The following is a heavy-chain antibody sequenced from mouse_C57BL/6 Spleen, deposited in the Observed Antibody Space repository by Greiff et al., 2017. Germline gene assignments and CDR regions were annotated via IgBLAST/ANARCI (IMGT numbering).Heavy chain of an antibody. V-gene: IGHV1-64*01. CDR3: ARELRPNWDDYFDY. J-gene: IGHJ2*01. CDR1: GYTSTSYW. Sequence: QVQLQQPGAELVKPGASVKLSCKASGYTSTSYWLHWVNQRPGQCLEWIGMIHPNSGSTNYNAKFKSKATLTVDNSSSTAYMQLSSLTSEDSAVYYCARELRPNWDDYFDYWGQGTTLTVSS. CDR2: IHPNSGST. D-gene: IGHD4-1*01.